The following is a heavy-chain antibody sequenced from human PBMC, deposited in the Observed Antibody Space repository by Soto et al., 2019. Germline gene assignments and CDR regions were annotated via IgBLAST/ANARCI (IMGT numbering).Heavy chain of an antibody. CDR2: FDPEDGET. D-gene: IGHD2-2*01. CDR3: ATGSCSSTSCYQDYYYYGMDV. V-gene: IGHV1-24*01. J-gene: IGHJ6*02. CDR1: GYTLTELS. Sequence: ASVKVSCKVSGYTLTELSMHWVRQAPGKGLEWMGGFDPEDGETIYAQKFQGRVTMTEDTSTDTAYMELSSLRSEDTAVYYCATGSCSSTSCYQDYYYYGMDVWGQGTTVTVSS.